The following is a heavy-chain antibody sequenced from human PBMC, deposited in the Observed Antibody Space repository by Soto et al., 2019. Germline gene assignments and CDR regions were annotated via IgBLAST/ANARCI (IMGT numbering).Heavy chain of an antibody. Sequence: PGESLKISCKGSGYSFTSYWIGWVRQMPGKGLEWMGIIYPGDSDTRYSPSFQGQVTISADKSISTAYLQWSSPKASDTAMYYCARQHEYYYDSSGYGGLDPRGQGTLVTVSS. CDR3: ARQHEYYYDSSGYGGLDP. D-gene: IGHD3-22*01. CDR1: GYSFTSYW. V-gene: IGHV5-51*01. CDR2: IYPGDSDT. J-gene: IGHJ5*02.